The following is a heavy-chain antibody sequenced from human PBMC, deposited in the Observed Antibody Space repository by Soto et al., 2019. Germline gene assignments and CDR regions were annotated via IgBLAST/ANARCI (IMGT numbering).Heavy chain of an antibody. D-gene: IGHD3-3*01. Sequence: PGGSLRLSCAASGLNVTNTYMSWVRQAPGKGLEWVSVIYRGFSTFYADSVKGRFTVSRDDSKNTVSLQMNSLRAEDTAVYYCARDRSDSSRDDCFDMWSQGTMGIV. CDR1: GLNVTNTY. J-gene: IGHJ3*02. CDR2: IYRGFST. V-gene: IGHV3-53*01. CDR3: ARDRSDSSRDDCFDM.